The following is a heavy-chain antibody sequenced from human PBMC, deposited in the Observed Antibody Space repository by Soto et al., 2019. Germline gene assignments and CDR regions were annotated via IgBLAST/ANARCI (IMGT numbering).Heavy chain of an antibody. Sequence: VGFLTVSCTASGFTLIKYAMSWVRQAPGTGLEWVSGISVIVDNTYYAGSVKGRFTISRDNSKNALSLQMNSLRGEDTAVYYCEQEEAASFAYWGQGTLVTVSS. CDR3: EQEEAASFAY. CDR2: ISVIVDNT. V-gene: IGHV3-23*01. J-gene: IGHJ4*02. D-gene: IGHD2-15*01. CDR1: GFTLIKYA.